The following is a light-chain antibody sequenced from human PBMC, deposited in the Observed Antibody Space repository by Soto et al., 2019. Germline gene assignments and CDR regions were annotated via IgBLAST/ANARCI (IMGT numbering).Light chain of an antibody. CDR2: SAS. CDR1: QSVRSN. Sequence: DTVLTQSPATLSVSPGEGVTLLCRASQSVRSNLAWYQQRPGQAPRLLIYSASTRAPGVPARFSGSGSGTELTLTISSLQSEDVAVYYCQQYHDRPLTFGGGTRVEIK. CDR3: QQYHDRPLT. V-gene: IGKV3-15*01. J-gene: IGKJ4*01.